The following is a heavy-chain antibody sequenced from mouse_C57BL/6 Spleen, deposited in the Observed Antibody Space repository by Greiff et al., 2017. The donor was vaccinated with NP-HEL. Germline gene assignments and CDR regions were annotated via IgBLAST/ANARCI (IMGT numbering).Heavy chain of an antibody. Sequence: DVQLVESGGDLVKPGGSLKLSCAASGFTFSSYGMSWVRQTPDKRLEWVATISSGGSYTYYPDSVKGRFTISRDNAKNTLYLQMSSLKSEDTAMYYCARDYYGSSSFDYWGQGTTLTVSS. J-gene: IGHJ2*01. CDR1: GFTFSSYG. V-gene: IGHV5-6*01. D-gene: IGHD1-1*01. CDR3: ARDYYGSSSFDY. CDR2: ISSGGSYT.